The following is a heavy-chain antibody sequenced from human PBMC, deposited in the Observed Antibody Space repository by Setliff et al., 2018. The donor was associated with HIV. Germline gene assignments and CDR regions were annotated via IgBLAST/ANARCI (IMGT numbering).Heavy chain of an antibody. CDR3: ARVSITYWYSIPTFYYYYMDV. Sequence: PSETLSLTCTVSGGSISGFYWSWIRQSAGKGLEWIGRIHTSGDSDFNPSLKSRVTMSVDTSKNQNSLKVNSVTAADTAMYYCARVSITYWYSIPTFYYYYMDVWGKGTKVTVSS. D-gene: IGHD2-15*01. CDR2: IHTSGDS. CDR1: GGSISGFY. V-gene: IGHV4-4*07. J-gene: IGHJ6*03.